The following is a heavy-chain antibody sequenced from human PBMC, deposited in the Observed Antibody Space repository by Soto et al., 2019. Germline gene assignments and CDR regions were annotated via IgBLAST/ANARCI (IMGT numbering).Heavy chain of an antibody. D-gene: IGHD2-15*01. CDR1: GYTFTGYY. Sequence: ASVKVSFKASGYTFTGYYMHWVRQATGQGLEWMGWMNPNSGNTGYAQKFQGRVTMTRNTSISTAYMELSSLRSEDTAVYYCARGSYCSGGSCYLNWFDPWGQGTLVTVSS. V-gene: IGHV1-8*02. CDR2: MNPNSGNT. CDR3: ARGSYCSGGSCYLNWFDP. J-gene: IGHJ5*02.